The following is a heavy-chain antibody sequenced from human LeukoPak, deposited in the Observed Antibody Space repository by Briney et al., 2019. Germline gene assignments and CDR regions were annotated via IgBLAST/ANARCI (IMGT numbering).Heavy chain of an antibody. V-gene: IGHV3-30*03. Sequence: PGRSLRLSCAASGFTFSSYGMHWVRQAPGKGLEWVAVISYDGSNKYYADSVKGRFTISRDNSKNTLYLQMNSLRAEDTAVYYCAWLLAYCGGDCYGGFDYRGQGTLVTVSS. CDR2: ISYDGSNK. J-gene: IGHJ4*02. D-gene: IGHD2-21*02. CDR3: AWLLAYCGGDCYGGFDY. CDR1: GFTFSSYG.